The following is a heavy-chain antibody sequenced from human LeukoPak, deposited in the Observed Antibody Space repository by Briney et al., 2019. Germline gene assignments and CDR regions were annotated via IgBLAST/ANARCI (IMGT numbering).Heavy chain of an antibody. CDR3: AKDQNLLWWLPNWFDP. D-gene: IGHD2-21*01. CDR1: GFTFSSYA. V-gene: IGHV3-30*04. J-gene: IGHJ5*02. CDR2: ISYDGSNK. Sequence: GGSLRLSCAASGFTFSSYAMHWLRQAPGKGREGVAVISYDGSNKYYADSVKGRFTISRHNSKNTLYLQMNGLRAEDTAVYYCAKDQNLLWWLPNWFDPWGQGTLVTVSS.